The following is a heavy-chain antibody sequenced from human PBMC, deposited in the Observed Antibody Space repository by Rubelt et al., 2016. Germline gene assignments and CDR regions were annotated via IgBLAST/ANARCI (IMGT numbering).Heavy chain of an antibody. CDR2: ISSSSTYM. CDR3: ARDVQWVYRGTDY. D-gene: IGHD1-1*01. J-gene: IGHJ4*02. CDR1: GLTVSSNY. Sequence: EVQLVESGGGLIQPGGSLRLSCAASGLTVSSNYMSWVRQAPGKGLEWVSSISSSSTYMYYADSVKGRFTISRDDAKNSLYMQMNSLRAEDTAVYYCARDVQWVYRGTDYWGQGTLVTVSS. V-gene: IGHV3-21*01.